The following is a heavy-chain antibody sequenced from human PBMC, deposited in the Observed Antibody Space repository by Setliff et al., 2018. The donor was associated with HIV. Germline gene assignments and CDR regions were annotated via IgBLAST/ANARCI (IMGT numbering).Heavy chain of an antibody. V-gene: IGHV4-34*01. D-gene: IGHD6-13*01. J-gene: IGHJ6*03. CDR2: IQHSGRI. Sequence: SETLSLTCAVYGGCFSGYCWSWIRHPPGKGLEWIGEIQHSGRINYNTSLRCRVTTSVDTSKNHFSLRLWSVTAADTAVYYCARVSCSSWYSIPRYYYYSMDVCGNGTTVTVSS. CDR3: ARVSCSSWYSIPRYYYYSMDV. CDR1: GGCFSGYC.